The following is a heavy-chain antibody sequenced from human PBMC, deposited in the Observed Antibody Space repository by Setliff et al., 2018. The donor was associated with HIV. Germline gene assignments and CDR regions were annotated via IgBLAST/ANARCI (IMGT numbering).Heavy chain of an antibody. D-gene: IGHD2-15*01. CDR1: GYTFTHYA. CDR2: ISAYNGNT. Sequence: ASVKVSCKASGYTFTHYAISWVRQAPGQGLEYLGWISAYNGNTNYAQKVQGRITMTTDASTSTVDIALRSLTSDDTAVVYCSRLASGGWPLEVFDIWGQGTMVTVSS. V-gene: IGHV1-18*01. J-gene: IGHJ3*02. CDR3: SRLASGGWPLEVFDI.